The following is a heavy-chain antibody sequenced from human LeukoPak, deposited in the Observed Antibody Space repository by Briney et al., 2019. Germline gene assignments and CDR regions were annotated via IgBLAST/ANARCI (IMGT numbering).Heavy chain of an antibody. V-gene: IGHV1-18*01. J-gene: IGHJ6*03. CDR2: ITTYNGNT. CDR3: AKDHIITGTNRYYYYYMDV. D-gene: IGHD1-7*01. CDR1: GYTFTNYG. Sequence: GASVKVSCKASGYTFTNYGISWVRQAPGQGLEWMGLITTYNGNTNYAQKFQGRVTMTTDTSMSSAYMELNSLRSDDTAVYYCAKDHIITGTNRYYYYYMDVWGKGTTVTVSS.